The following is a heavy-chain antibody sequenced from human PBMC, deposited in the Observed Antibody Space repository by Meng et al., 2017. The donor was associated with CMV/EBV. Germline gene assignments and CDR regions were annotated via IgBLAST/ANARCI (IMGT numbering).Heavy chain of an antibody. CDR1: GGSVSSGSYY. V-gene: IGHV4-61*01. J-gene: IGHJ6*02. CDR2: IYYSGST. CDR3: ARVLRSGYYYYGMDV. Sequence: ESLKISCPVSGGSVSSGSYYWSWIRQPPGKGLEWIGYIYYSGSTNYNPSLKSRVTISVDTSKNQFSLKLSSVTAADTAVYYCARVLRSGYYYYGMDVWGQGTTVTVSS. D-gene: IGHD3-3*01.